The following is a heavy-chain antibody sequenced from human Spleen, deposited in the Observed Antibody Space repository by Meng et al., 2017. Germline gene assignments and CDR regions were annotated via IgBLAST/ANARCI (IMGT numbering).Heavy chain of an antibody. CDR2: IYYSGST. Sequence: SETLSLTCTVSGGSISSSSYYWGWIRQPPGKGLEWIGSIYYSGSTYYNPSLKSRVTMSVDTSKNQFSLKLSSVTAADTAVYYCARVADYDYVWGTSGDLAFDIWGQGTMVTVSS. V-gene: IGHV4-39*07. CDR3: ARVADYDYVWGTSGDLAFDI. D-gene: IGHD3-16*01. CDR1: GGSISSSSYY. J-gene: IGHJ3*02.